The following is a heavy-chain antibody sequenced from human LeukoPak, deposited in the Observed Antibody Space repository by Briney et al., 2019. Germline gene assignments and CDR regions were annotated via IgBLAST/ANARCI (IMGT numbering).Heavy chain of an antibody. V-gene: IGHV1-69*01. D-gene: IGHD1-1*01. CDR1: RGTFSSYA. CDR3: ARDRRNSDAFDI. J-gene: IGHJ3*02. Sequence: SVKVSCKASRGTFSSYAISWVRQAPGQGLEWMGEIIPILGTANYAQKFQGRVTITADESTSTAYMELSSLRSEDTAVYYCARDRRNSDAFDIWGQGTMVTVSS. CDR2: IIPILGTA.